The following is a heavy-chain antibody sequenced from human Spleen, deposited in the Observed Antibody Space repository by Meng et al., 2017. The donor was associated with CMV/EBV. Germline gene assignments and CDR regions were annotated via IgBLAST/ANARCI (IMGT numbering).Heavy chain of an antibody. CDR3: ARDFGVSPVWAWGAPKYQLLKWFDP. CDR2: VGGSRRDT. V-gene: IGHV1-18*01. D-gene: IGHD2-2*01. J-gene: IGHJ5*02. Sequence: ASVKVSCKASGYTSGSPGISWVRQAPGQGLEWMGGVGGSRRDTIYAQKFQGRVIMTIDMSTSTAYMELRSLSSDDTAVYYCARDFGVSPVWAWGAPKYQLLKWFDPWGQGTLVTVSS. CDR1: GYTSGSPG.